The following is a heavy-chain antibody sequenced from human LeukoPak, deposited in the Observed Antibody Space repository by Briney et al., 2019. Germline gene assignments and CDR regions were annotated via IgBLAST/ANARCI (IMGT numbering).Heavy chain of an antibody. CDR1: GGSISSYY. CDR2: IYYSGST. CDR3: ARHVAYCGGDCSYYFDY. V-gene: IGHV4-59*08. D-gene: IGHD2-21*02. J-gene: IGHJ4*02. Sequence: SETLSLTCTVSGGSISSYYWSWIRQPPGKGLEWIGYIYYSGSTNYNPSLKSRVTISVDTSKNQFSLKLSSVTAADTAVYYRARHVAYCGGDCSYYFDYWGQGTLVTVSS.